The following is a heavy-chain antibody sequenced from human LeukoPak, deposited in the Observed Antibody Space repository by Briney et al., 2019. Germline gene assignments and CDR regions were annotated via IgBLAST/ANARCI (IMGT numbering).Heavy chain of an antibody. CDR1: GFTVSSNY. Sequence: GGSLRLSCAAPGFTVSSNYMSWVRQAPGKGLEWVSVIYSGGSTYYADSVKGRFTISRDNSKNTLYLQMNSLRAEDTAVYYCARFVWSGYYKGAFDIWGQGTMVTVSS. D-gene: IGHD3-3*01. CDR2: IYSGGST. V-gene: IGHV3-53*01. CDR3: ARFVWSGYYKGAFDI. J-gene: IGHJ3*02.